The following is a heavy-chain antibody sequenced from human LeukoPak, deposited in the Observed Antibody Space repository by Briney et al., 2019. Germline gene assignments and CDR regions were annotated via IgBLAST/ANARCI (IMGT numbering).Heavy chain of an antibody. CDR2: ISGSGSGGST. CDR1: GFTFSNSA. V-gene: IGHV3-23*01. CDR3: AKTSLSDPSGHYYYMDV. J-gene: IGHJ6*03. D-gene: IGHD3-3*01. Sequence: GGSLRLSCAASGFTFSNSAMSWVRQAPGKGLEWVSRISGSGSGGSTYYADSVKARFTISRDNSQNTVSLQLNNLRIEDTALYYCAKTSLSDPSGHYYYMDVWGKGTTVTVSS.